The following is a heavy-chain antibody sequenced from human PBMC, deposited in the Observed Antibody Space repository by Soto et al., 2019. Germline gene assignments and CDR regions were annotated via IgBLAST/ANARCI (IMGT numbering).Heavy chain of an antibody. J-gene: IGHJ4*02. Sequence: GGSLRLSCAASGFSFSLFWMSCVRQTPGKGLEWVANINEDGSEKFFADSVKGRFTIARDNAKNSLSLQMNSLTADDTAVYYCARTGWTQTSYYFDYWGQGPLVSVSS. V-gene: IGHV3-7*03. D-gene: IGHD3-16*01. CDR3: ARTGWTQTSYYFDY. CDR1: GFSFSLFW. CDR2: INEDGSEK.